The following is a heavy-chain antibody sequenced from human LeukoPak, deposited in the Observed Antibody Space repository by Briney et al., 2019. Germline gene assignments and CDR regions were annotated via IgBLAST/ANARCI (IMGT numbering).Heavy chain of an antibody. CDR3: ARMFSGTYGGIDY. CDR2: VYSSGNT. V-gene: IGHV4-4*07. D-gene: IGHD1-26*01. J-gene: IGHJ4*02. Sequence: PSETLSLTCTVSGGSISSYYWSWIRQPAGEGLEWIGRVYSSGNTNYNPSLKSRVTMSVDTSRNQSSLKLTSVTAADSAVYYCARMFSGTYGGIDYWGQGTLVTVSS. CDR1: GGSISSYY.